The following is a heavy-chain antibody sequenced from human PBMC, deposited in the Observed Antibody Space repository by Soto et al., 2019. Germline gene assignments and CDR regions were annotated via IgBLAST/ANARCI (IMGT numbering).Heavy chain of an antibody. Sequence: QVQLVQSGGEVKKPGASVTVSCKASGYTFINHHITWVRQAPGQGLEWMAWINTYNGMTDYAQRCQGRVTMTRDIATSTAYMELRNLVSDDTAVYFCAKSPRGEMATDWGQGTLVTVSS. CDR1: GYTFINHH. J-gene: IGHJ4*02. V-gene: IGHV1-18*01. CDR3: AKSPRGEMATD. CDR2: INTYNGMT. D-gene: IGHD5-12*01.